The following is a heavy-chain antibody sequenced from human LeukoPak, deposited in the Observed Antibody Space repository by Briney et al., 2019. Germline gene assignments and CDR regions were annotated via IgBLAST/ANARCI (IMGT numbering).Heavy chain of an antibody. Sequence: SETLSLTCNVSGGSISSYYWSWIRQPAGKGLEWIGRIYTPGSTYYNPSLKSRVTISVDTSKNQFSLKLSSVTAADTAVYYCARGDSYYDILTGFLPAFDPWGQGTLVTVSS. CDR3: ARGDSYYDILTGFLPAFDP. D-gene: IGHD3-9*01. CDR1: GGSISSYY. CDR2: IYTPGST. V-gene: IGHV4-4*07. J-gene: IGHJ5*02.